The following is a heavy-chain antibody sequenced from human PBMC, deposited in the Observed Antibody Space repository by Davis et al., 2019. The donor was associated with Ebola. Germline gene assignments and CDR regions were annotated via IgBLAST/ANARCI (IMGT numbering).Heavy chain of an antibody. CDR1: GFTFTSSA. Sequence: SVKVSCKASGFTFTSSAVQWVRQARGQRLEWIGWIVVGSGNTNYAQKFQERVTITRDMSTSTAYMELSSLRSEDTAVYYCAAGGEWELLYSRNNWFDPWGQGTLVTVSS. D-gene: IGHD1-26*01. J-gene: IGHJ5*02. CDR2: IVVGSGNT. CDR3: AAGGEWELLYSRNNWFDP. V-gene: IGHV1-58*01.